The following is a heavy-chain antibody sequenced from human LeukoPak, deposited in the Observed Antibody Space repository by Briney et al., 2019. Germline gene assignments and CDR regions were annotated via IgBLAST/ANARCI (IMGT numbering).Heavy chain of an antibody. CDR2: IIPIFGTA. J-gene: IGHJ5*02. Sequence: SVKVSYKASGGTFSSYAISWVRQAPGQGLEWMGGIIPIFGTANYAQKFQGRVTITADESTSTAYMELSSLRSEDTAVYYCARDNSVRDEAWWFNPWGQGTLVTVSS. D-gene: IGHD5-24*01. V-gene: IGHV1-69*01. CDR3: ARDNSVRDEAWWFNP. CDR1: GGTFSSYA.